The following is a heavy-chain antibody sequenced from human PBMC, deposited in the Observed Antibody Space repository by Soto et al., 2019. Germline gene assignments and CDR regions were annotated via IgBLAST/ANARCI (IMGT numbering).Heavy chain of an antibody. Sequence: QLVESGGGLVQPGGPLRLSCAASGFAFSSFSMNWVRQAPGKGLGWVSYISSTTTPIYYADSVKGRFNISWDSAENSLYLQMNSLRDEDTAVYHCTRDPLRVAISQTYGMDVCGHGTKVTVSS. J-gene: IGHJ6*02. CDR3: TRDPLRVAISQTYGMDV. V-gene: IGHV3-48*02. CDR2: ISSTTTPI. CDR1: GFAFSSFS. D-gene: IGHD5-12*01.